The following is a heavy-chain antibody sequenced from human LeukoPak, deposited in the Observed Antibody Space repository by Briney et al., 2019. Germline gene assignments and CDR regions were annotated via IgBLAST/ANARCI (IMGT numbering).Heavy chain of an antibody. D-gene: IGHD6-19*01. Sequence: PSETLSLTCAVYGGSFSGYYWSWIRQPPGKGLEWIGYIYYSGSTNYNPSLKSRVTISVDTPKNQFSLKLSSVTAADTAVYYCASGAAVAVGGYFDYWGQGTLVTVSS. V-gene: IGHV4-59*01. CDR1: GGSFSGYY. J-gene: IGHJ4*02. CDR3: ASGAAVAVGGYFDY. CDR2: IYYSGST.